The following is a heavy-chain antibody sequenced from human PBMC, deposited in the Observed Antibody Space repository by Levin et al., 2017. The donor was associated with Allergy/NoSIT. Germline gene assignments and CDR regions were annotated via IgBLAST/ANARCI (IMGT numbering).Heavy chain of an antibody. J-gene: IGHJ3*02. D-gene: IGHD2-2*01. CDR3: ARGSSTTLGAFDI. V-gene: IGHV4-39*01. CDR1: GCSISSSSYY. CDR2: IYYSGST. Sequence: GSLRLSCTVSGCSISSSSYYWGWIRQPPGKGLEWIGSIYYSGSTYYNPSLKSRVTISVDTSKNQFSLKLSSVTAADTAVYYCARGSSTTLGAFDIWGQGTMVTVSS.